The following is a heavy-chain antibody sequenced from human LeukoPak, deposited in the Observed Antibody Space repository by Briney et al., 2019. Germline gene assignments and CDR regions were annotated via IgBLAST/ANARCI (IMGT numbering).Heavy chain of an antibody. CDR1: GGSINSGGYY. J-gene: IGHJ6*02. CDR2: IYYSGST. D-gene: IGHD3-3*01. CDR3: ARAYYDFWSGWLFYYGMDV. Sequence: PSQTLSLTCTVSGGSINSGGYYWSWIRQHPGKGLEWIGYIYYSGSTYYNPSLKSRVTISVDTSKNQFSLKLSSVTAADTAVYYCARAYYDFWSGWLFYYGMDVWGQGTTVTVSS. V-gene: IGHV4-31*03.